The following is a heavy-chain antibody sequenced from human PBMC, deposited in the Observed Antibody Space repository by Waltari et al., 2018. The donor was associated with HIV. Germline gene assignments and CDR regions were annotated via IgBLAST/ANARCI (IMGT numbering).Heavy chain of an antibody. Sequence: QVQPVQSGAEVKKPGPSVKVSCKAAGSTFSSYVISWVRQAPGQGLAWMGGIIPIFGTANYAQKFQGRVTITADESTSTAYMELSSLRSEDTAVYYCARDNAPARSSSGCTYWGQGTLVTVSS. CDR1: GSTFSSYV. D-gene: IGHD6-19*01. CDR3: ARDNAPARSSSGCTY. V-gene: IGHV1-69*01. J-gene: IGHJ4*02. CDR2: IIPIFGTA.